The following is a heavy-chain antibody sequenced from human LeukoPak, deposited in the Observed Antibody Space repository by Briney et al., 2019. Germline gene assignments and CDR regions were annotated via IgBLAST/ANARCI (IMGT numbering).Heavy chain of an antibody. CDR2: ISYDGSNK. D-gene: IGHD1-26*01. CDR1: GFTFDDYA. Sequence: SGRSLRLSCAASGFTFDDYAMHWVRQAPGKGREWVAVISYDGSNKYYADSVKGRFTISRDNSKNTLYLQMNSLRAEDTAVYYCARRIVGATIRKTHYFDYWGQGTLVTVSS. V-gene: IGHV3-30-3*01. CDR3: ARRIVGATIRKTHYFDY. J-gene: IGHJ4*02.